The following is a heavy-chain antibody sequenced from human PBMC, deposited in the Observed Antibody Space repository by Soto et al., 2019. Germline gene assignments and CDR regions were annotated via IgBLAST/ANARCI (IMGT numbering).Heavy chain of an antibody. V-gene: IGHV1-24*01. CDR2: FDPEDGET. J-gene: IGHJ5*02. CDR3: ATQNVDTAMATGYNWFDP. Sequence: APVKVSCKVSGYTLTELSMHWVRQAPGKGLERMGGFDPEDGETIYAQKIQGRVTMTEDTSTDTAYMELSSLRSEDTAVYYCATQNVDTAMATGYNWFDPWGQG. D-gene: IGHD5-18*01. CDR1: GYTLTELS.